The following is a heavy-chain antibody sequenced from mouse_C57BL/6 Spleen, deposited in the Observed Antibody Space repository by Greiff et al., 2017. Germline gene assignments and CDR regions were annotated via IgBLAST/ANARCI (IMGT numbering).Heavy chain of an antibody. V-gene: IGHV5-9*01. CDR3: ASSYYSNYVPFDY. CDR2: ISGGGGNT. Sequence: DVHLVESGGGLVKPGGSLKLSCAASGFTFSSYTMSWVRQTPEKRLEWVATISGGGGNTYYPDSVKGRFTISRDNAKNTLYLQMSSLRSEDTALYYCASSYYSNYVPFDYWGQGTTLTVSS. CDR1: GFTFSSYT. J-gene: IGHJ2*01. D-gene: IGHD2-5*01.